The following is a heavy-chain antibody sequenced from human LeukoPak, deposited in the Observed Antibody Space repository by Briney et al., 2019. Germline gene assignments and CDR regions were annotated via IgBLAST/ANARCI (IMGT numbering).Heavy chain of an antibody. CDR1: GGSISSYY. V-gene: IGHV4-59*12. Sequence: PSETLSLTCTVSGGSISSYYWSWIRQPPGKGLEWIGYIYYSGSTNYNPSLKSRFTISVDMSKNQFSLTLSSVTAADTAVYYCARGPTTVTRAFDYWGQGSLVTVSS. CDR2: IYYSGST. J-gene: IGHJ4*02. CDR3: ARGPTTVTRAFDY. D-gene: IGHD4-17*01.